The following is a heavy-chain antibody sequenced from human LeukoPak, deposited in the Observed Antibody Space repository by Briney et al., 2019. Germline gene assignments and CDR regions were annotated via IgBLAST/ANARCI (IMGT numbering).Heavy chain of an antibody. D-gene: IGHD5-12*01. V-gene: IGHV3-74*01. CDR3: AREVVKWLRSTYYYYGMDV. Sequence: GGSLRLSCAASGFTFSSYWMHWVRQAPGKGLVWVSRINSDGSSTSYADSVKGRFTISRDNAKNTLYLQMNSLRAEDTAVYYCAREVVKWLRSTYYYYGMDVWGQGTTVTVSS. J-gene: IGHJ6*02. CDR2: INSDGSST. CDR1: GFTFSSYW.